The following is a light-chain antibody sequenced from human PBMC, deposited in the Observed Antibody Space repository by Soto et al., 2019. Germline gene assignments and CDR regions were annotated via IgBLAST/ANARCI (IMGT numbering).Light chain of an antibody. CDR1: SSNIGSNT. CDR3: ATWDDSLNGVV. V-gene: IGLV1-44*01. J-gene: IGLJ2*01. Sequence: QPVLTQPPSASGTPGQRVTISCSGSSSNIGSNTVNWYQQLPGTAPKLLIYNNNQRPSGVPDRFSGSKSGTSASLAISGLQSEDEADYHCATWDDSLNGVVFGGGTKVTVL. CDR2: NNN.